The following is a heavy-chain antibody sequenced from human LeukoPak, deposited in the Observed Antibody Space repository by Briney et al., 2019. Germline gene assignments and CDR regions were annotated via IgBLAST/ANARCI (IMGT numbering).Heavy chain of an antibody. CDR3: ARAGKTFYDS. Sequence: PVGSLRLSCTASGFSFSIYWMTSVRQTPGEGLEWVANIKEDGSEKYYLDSVEGRFTISRDNAKRSLYLQMSRLRAEDAAVYYCARAGKTFYDSWGHRTLVAVSS. V-gene: IGHV3-7*01. CDR1: GFSFSIYW. J-gene: IGHJ5*01. CDR2: IKEDGSEK. D-gene: IGHD2/OR15-2a*01.